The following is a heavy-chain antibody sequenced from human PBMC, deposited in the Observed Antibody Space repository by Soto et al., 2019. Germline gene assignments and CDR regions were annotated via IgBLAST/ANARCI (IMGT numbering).Heavy chain of an antibody. V-gene: IGHV1-18*01. D-gene: IGHD6-13*01. Sequence: GASVKVSCKASGYTFTRYGITWVRQAPGQGLEWMGWISAYNGNTNYAQKLQGRVTMTTDTSTSTAYMELRSLRSDDTAVYYCARDTAAAGIFDYWGQGTLVTVSS. J-gene: IGHJ4*02. CDR3: ARDTAAAGIFDY. CDR2: ISAYNGNT. CDR1: GYTFTRYG.